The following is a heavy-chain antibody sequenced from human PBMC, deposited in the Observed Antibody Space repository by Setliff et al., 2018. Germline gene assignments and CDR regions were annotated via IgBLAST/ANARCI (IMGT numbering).Heavy chain of an antibody. CDR3: ACPDILTGLYDY. D-gene: IGHD3-9*01. CDR2: ISSSGSTI. V-gene: IGHV3-48*03. J-gene: IGHJ4*02. CDR1: GGSFSGYY. Sequence: LSLTCAVYGGSFSGYYWNWVRQAPGKGLEWVSYISSSGSTIYYADSVKGRFTISRDNAKNSLYLQMNSLRAEDTAVYYCACPDILTGLYDYWGQGTLVTVSS.